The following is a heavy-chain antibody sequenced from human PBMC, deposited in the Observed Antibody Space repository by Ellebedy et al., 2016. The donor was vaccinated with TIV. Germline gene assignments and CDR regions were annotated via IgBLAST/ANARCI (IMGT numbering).Heavy chain of an antibody. Sequence: LSLTCAASGFTFSSYWMSWVRQAPGKGLEWVANIKQDGSEKYYVDSVKGRFTISRDNAKNSLYLQMNSLRAEDTAVYYCARGQTAAGTPPFDYWGQGTLVTVSS. CDR1: GFTFSSYW. V-gene: IGHV3-7*01. D-gene: IGHD6-13*01. CDR2: IKQDGSEK. J-gene: IGHJ4*02. CDR3: ARGQTAAGTPPFDY.